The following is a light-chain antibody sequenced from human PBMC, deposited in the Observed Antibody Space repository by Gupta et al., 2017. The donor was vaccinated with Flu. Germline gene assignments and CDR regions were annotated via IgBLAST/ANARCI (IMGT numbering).Light chain of an antibody. CDR2: DTK. J-gene: IGLJ2*01. CDR3: LIGNSDGWV. CDR1: AGAVTSSHW. V-gene: IGLV7-46*01. Sequence: VPQEPSLPVSPGGTVTLTCAPAAGAVTSSHWPYWFQQRPRHVLKTLFYDTKNRRAWTPARCSASRNGGKAVLTLSGAQHEDEADYYCLIGNSDGWVFGGGTKLSVL.